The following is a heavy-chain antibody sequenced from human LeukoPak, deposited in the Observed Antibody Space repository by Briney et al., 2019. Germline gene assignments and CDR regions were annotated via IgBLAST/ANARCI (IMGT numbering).Heavy chain of an antibody. Sequence: SETLSLTCTVSGGSISSYFWTWIRQPAGQGLEWIGRIYTSGSTDYNPSLKSRVTMSVDTSKNQFSLKLYFVTAADTAVYYCARESKSYDGSGYYHDSWGQGTLVTVSS. D-gene: IGHD3-22*01. J-gene: IGHJ4*02. V-gene: IGHV4-4*07. CDR2: IYTSGST. CDR3: ARESKSYDGSGYYHDS. CDR1: GGSISSYF.